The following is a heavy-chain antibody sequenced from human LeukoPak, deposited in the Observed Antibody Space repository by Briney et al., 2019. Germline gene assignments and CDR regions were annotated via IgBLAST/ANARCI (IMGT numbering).Heavy chain of an antibody. Sequence: SETLSLTCTVSGGSISSYYWSWIRQPPGKGLEWIGYIYYSGSTDYNPSLKSRVTISVDTSKNQFSLKLSSVTAADTAVYYCARGEYGGYQYWGQGTLVTVSS. CDR3: ARGEYGGYQY. CDR2: IYYSGST. V-gene: IGHV4-59*01. D-gene: IGHD2/OR15-2a*01. J-gene: IGHJ4*02. CDR1: GGSISSYY.